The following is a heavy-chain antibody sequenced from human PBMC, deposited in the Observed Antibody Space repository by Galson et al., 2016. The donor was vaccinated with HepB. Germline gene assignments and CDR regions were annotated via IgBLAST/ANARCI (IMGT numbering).Heavy chain of an antibody. CDR2: IYYSGTT. V-gene: IGHV4-39*01. D-gene: IGHD4-23*01. Sequence: ETLSLTCTVSGGSLSSSTYYWGWIRQPPGKGLEWIGNIYYSGTTYYNPSLESRVTISVDTSKNQFSLKLSSVTAADTAVYYCATIDYGDSSGWGQGTLVTVSS. CDR1: GGSLSSSTYY. CDR3: ATIDYGDSSG. J-gene: IGHJ4*02.